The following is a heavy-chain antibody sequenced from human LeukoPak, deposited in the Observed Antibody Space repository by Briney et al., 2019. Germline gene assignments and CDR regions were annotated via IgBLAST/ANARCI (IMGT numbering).Heavy chain of an antibody. V-gene: IGHV3-53*01. CDR3: ATRSEWQHLVELLSDYYMDV. CDR2: TYSNGRT. Sequence: PGGSLRLSCAASGFTVSSNYMSWVRQAPGKGLEWVSVTYSNGRTYYADSVKGRFTISRDNSKNTLYLQMNSLRAEDTAVYYCATRSEWQHLVELLSDYYMDVWGKGTTVTIS. J-gene: IGHJ6*03. D-gene: IGHD6-13*01. CDR1: GFTVSSNY.